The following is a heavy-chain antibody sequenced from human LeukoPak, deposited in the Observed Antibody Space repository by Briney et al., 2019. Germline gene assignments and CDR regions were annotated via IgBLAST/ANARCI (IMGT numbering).Heavy chain of an antibody. CDR3: ARDGPRPTRFLEWTMDV. CDR1: GFTFSSYW. CDR2: IKQDGREK. J-gene: IGHJ6*02. Sequence: GGSLRLSCAASGFTFSSYWMSWGRQAPGKGLEWVANIKQDGREKYYVDSVKGRFTISRDNAKNSLYLQMNSLRAEDTAVYYCARDGPRPTRFLEWTMDVWGQGTTVTVSS. D-gene: IGHD3-3*01. V-gene: IGHV3-7*03.